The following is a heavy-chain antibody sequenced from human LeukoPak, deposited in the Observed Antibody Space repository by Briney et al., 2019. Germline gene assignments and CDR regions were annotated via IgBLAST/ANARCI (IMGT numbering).Heavy chain of an antibody. CDR1: GYSLGKNYY. D-gene: IGHD3-16*01. CDR2: IYGTGST. CDR3: ARYDSRGSASTRFDY. Sequence: SETLSLTCAVSGYSLGKNYYWGWIRQPPGKGLEWIGSIYGTGSTSYNPSLMNRVTMSVDTSKNHFSLKLTSVTAADTAVYYCARYDSRGSASTRFDYWGQGILVTISS. J-gene: IGHJ4*02. V-gene: IGHV4-38-2*01.